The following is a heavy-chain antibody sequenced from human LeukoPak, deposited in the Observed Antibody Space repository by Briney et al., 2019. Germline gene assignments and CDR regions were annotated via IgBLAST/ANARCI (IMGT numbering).Heavy chain of an antibody. CDR2: IYYSGST. CDR1: GGSISSGGYY. Sequence: SKTLSLTCTVSGGSISSGGYYWSWIRQHPGKGLEWIGYIYYSGSTYYNPSLKSRVTISVDTSKNQFSLKLSSVTAADTAVYYCARLVVITRTVDYWSQGTLVTVSS. CDR3: ARLVVITRTVDY. V-gene: IGHV4-31*03. D-gene: IGHD3-22*01. J-gene: IGHJ4*02.